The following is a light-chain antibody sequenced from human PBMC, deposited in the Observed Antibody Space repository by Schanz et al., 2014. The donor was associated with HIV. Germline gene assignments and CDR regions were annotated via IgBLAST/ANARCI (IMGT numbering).Light chain of an antibody. CDR3: QQYKDWPAYT. J-gene: IGKJ2*01. V-gene: IGKV3-15*01. CDR1: QSVGNS. Sequence: ETLMTQSPATLSVSPGEGAALSCRASQSVGNSLAWYQQKPGQAPRLLIYGASTRSTGIPARFSGSRSGTEFTLTISSLQSEDSAVYYCQQYKDWPAYTFGQGTRLEIK. CDR2: GAS.